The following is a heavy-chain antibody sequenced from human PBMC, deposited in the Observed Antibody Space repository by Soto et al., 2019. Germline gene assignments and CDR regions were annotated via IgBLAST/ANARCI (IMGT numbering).Heavy chain of an antibody. Sequence: SETLSLTCDVSGDTISTGGYYWGWIRQPPGKGLEWIGSIYYSGSTYYNPSLKSRVTISVDTSKNQFSLKLSSVTAADTAVYYCARSMTTVVTLDYWGQGTLVTVSS. D-gene: IGHD4-17*01. J-gene: IGHJ4*02. CDR1: GDTISTGGYY. CDR2: IYYSGST. CDR3: ARSMTTVVTLDY. V-gene: IGHV4-39*01.